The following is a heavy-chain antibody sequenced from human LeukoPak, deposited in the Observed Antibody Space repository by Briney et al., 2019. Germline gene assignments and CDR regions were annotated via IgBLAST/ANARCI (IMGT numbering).Heavy chain of an antibody. CDR2: INPSGGST. Sequence: GASVKVSCKASGYTFTSYYMHWVRQAPGQGLERMGIINPSGGSTSYAQKFQGRVTMTRDTSTSTVYMELSSLRSEDTAVYYCARDSGGYYYDSSGYYAYGMDVWGQGTTITVSS. V-gene: IGHV1-46*01. CDR1: GYTFTSYY. J-gene: IGHJ6*02. CDR3: ARDSGGYYYDSSGYYAYGMDV. D-gene: IGHD3-22*01.